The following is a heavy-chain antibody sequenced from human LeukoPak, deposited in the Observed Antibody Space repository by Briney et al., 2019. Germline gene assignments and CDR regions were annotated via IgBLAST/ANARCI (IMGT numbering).Heavy chain of an antibody. J-gene: IGHJ6*03. CDR3: AKDPRITMVRGVYYYYYMDV. D-gene: IGHD3-10*01. CDR1: GFTFSSYG. Sequence: PGGSLRLSCAASGFTFSSYGMHWVRHAPGKGLEWVAFIRYDGSNKYYADSVKGRFTISRDNSKNTLYLQMNSLRAEDTAVYYCAKDPRITMVRGVYYYYYMDVWGKGTTVTISS. CDR2: IRYDGSNK. V-gene: IGHV3-30*02.